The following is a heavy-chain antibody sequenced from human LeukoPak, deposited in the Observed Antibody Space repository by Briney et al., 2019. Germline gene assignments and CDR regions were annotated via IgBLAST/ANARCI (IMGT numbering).Heavy chain of an antibody. Sequence: GGSLRLSCAASGFIFSDYSMNWVRQAPGKGLEWVASIKYDSSDIHHADSMKGRFTISRDSAKSSLYLQMNSLRAEDTAVYYCTRAASTRYEFVYWGQGTLVTVSP. CDR3: TRAASTRYEFVY. D-gene: IGHD3-16*01. CDR2: IKYDSSDI. V-gene: IGHV3-21*01. J-gene: IGHJ4*02. CDR1: GFIFSDYS.